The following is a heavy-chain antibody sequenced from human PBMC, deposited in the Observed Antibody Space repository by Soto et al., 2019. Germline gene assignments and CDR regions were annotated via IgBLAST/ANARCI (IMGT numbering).Heavy chain of an antibody. V-gene: IGHV4-34*01. D-gene: IGHD3-9*01. CDR3: ARGRDYYDILSGYVNWFDP. Sequence: PSETLSLTCAVYGGSFSDYDWDWIRQPPGKGLEWIGEINHSGNTNYNPSPKSRVTISLDTSKNQLSVKLRSVTAADTAVYYCARGRDYYDILSGYVNWFDPWGQGTLVTVSS. CDR2: INHSGNT. CDR1: GGSFSDYD. J-gene: IGHJ5*02.